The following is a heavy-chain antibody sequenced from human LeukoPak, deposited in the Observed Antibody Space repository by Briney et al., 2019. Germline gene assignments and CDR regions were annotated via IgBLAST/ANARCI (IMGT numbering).Heavy chain of an antibody. D-gene: IGHD3-3*01. CDR1: GYTFTGYY. J-gene: IGHJ5*02. Sequence: ASVKVSCKASGYTFTGYYMHWVRQAPGQGLEWMGWINPNSGGTNYAQKFQGRVTMTRDTSISTAYMELSRLRSDDTAVYYRAREPLNYDFWSGHENWFDPWGQGTLVTVSS. CDR3: AREPLNYDFWSGHENWFDP. V-gene: IGHV1-2*02. CDR2: INPNSGGT.